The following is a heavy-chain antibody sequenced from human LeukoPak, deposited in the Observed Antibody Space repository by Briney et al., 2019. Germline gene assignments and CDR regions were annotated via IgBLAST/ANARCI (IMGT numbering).Heavy chain of an antibody. V-gene: IGHV3-7*01. D-gene: IGHD3-10*01. CDR1: GFTIGKNR. J-gene: IGHJ4*02. CDR2: IKQDGSEK. Sequence: GGCLRLSRAASGFTIGKNRMSSVRQAPGRGLEWVANIKQDGSEKYYVDSVEGRFTIPRDNAKNSLYLQMNSLRAEDTAVYYCARVVRGVAALYDYWGQGTLVTVSS. CDR3: ARVVRGVAALYDY.